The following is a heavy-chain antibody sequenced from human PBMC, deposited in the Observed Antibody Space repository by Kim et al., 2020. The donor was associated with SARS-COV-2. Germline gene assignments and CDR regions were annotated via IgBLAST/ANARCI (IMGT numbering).Heavy chain of an antibody. CDR2: INPSGGST. V-gene: IGHV1-46*01. Sequence: ASVKVSCKASGYTFTSYYMHWVRQAPGQGLEWMGIINPSGGSTSYAQKFQGRVTMTRDTSTSTVYMELSSLRSEDTAVYYCARQTSSGWSPRAFDIWGQGTMVTVSS. CDR1: GYTFTSYY. CDR3: ARQTSSGWSPRAFDI. J-gene: IGHJ3*02. D-gene: IGHD6-19*01.